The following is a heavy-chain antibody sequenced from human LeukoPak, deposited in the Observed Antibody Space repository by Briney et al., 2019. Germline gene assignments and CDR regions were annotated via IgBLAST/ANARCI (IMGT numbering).Heavy chain of an antibody. CDR1: GGSISSYY. J-gene: IGHJ6*03. Sequence: PSETLSLTCTVSGGSISSYYWSWIRQPAGKGLEWMGRIYTSGSTNYNPSLKSRVTMSADTSKNQFSLKLSSVTAADTAVYYCARGIYCSSTSCYYYYYYMDVWGKGTTVTVSS. D-gene: IGHD2-2*01. CDR2: IYTSGST. V-gene: IGHV4-4*07. CDR3: ARGIYCSSTSCYYYYYYMDV.